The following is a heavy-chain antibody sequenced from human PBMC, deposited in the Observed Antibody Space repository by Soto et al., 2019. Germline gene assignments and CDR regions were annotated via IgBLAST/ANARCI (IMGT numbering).Heavy chain of an antibody. CDR2: IKQDGSEK. V-gene: IGHV3-7*01. D-gene: IGHD3-22*01. CDR3: ARDTNVYYDSSGYYHY. CDR1: GFTFSSYW. J-gene: IGHJ4*02. Sequence: PGGSLRLSCAASGFTFSSYWMSWVRQAPGRGLEWVANIKQDGSEKYFVDSVKGRFTISRDNAKNSLYLQMNSLRAEDTAVYYCARDTNVYYDSSGYYHYWGQGT.